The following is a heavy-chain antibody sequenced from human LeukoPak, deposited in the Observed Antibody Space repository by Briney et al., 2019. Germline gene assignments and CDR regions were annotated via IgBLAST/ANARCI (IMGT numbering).Heavy chain of an antibody. D-gene: IGHD5-24*01. Sequence: PGGSLRLSCAASGFTLSSYAMHWVRQAPGKGLEWVAVISYDGSNKYYADSVKGRFTISRDNSKNTLYLQMNSLRAEDTAVYYCARERRDGYKTWLDYWGQGTLVTISS. CDR1: GFTLSSYA. V-gene: IGHV3-30-3*01. CDR3: ARERRDGYKTWLDY. CDR2: ISYDGSNK. J-gene: IGHJ4*02.